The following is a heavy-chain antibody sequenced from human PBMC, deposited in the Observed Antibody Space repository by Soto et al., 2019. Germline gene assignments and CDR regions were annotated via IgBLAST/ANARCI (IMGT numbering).Heavy chain of an antibody. CDR1: GFTFSSYS. CDR2: ISSSSSTI. Sequence: EVQLVESGGGLVQPGGSLRLSCAASGFTFSSYSMNWVRQAPGKGLEWVSYISSSSSTIYYTDSVKGRFTISRDNAKNALYLQMNSLRAEDTAVYYGAGDHYGSGWYADDYWGQGTLVTVSS. J-gene: IGHJ4*02. CDR3: AGDHYGSGWYADDY. V-gene: IGHV3-48*01. D-gene: IGHD6-19*01.